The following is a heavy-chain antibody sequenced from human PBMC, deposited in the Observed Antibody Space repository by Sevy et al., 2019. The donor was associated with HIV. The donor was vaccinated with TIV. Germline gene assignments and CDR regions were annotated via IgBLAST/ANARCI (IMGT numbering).Heavy chain of an antibody. D-gene: IGHD6-19*01. Sequence: SQTPSLTCAISGDSVSSNSAAWNWIRQSPSRGLEWLGRTYYRSKWYNDYAVSVKSRITINLATSKDQFSLQLNSVTPEETAVYYCASCRASGGWYSELDYWGQGTLVTVSS. CDR3: ASCRASGGWYSELDY. CDR1: GDSVSSNSAA. J-gene: IGHJ4*02. V-gene: IGHV6-1*01. CDR2: TYYRSKWYN.